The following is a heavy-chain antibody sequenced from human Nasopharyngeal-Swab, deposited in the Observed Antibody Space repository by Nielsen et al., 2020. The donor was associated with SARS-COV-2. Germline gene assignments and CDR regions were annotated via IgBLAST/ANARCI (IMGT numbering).Heavy chain of an antibody. D-gene: IGHD2-15*01. CDR3: ARVIAWFDP. CDR2: IYHSGST. V-gene: IGHV4-4*02. Sequence: WIRQPPGKGLEWIGEIYHSGSTNYNPSLKSRINISLDKSKNQFSLKLCSVTAADTAVYYCARVIAWFDPWGQGTLVTVSS. J-gene: IGHJ5*02.